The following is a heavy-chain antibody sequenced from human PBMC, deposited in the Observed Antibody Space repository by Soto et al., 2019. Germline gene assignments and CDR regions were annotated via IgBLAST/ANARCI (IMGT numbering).Heavy chain of an antibody. J-gene: IGHJ6*03. Sequence: EVQLVESGGGLVQPGGSLKLACLASGFPLSDSAIHWVRKASGKGLEWVGRIRSKTNNYATTYGAPVRGRFTLSRDASKNTAYLQMTSLESEDASVYYCTRHAGGQIEHSFYYYSIDVWGKGTTVSV. D-gene: IGHD2-15*01. CDR3: TRHAGGQIEHSFYYYSIDV. V-gene: IGHV3-73*01. CDR1: GFPLSDSA. CDR2: IRSKTNNYAT.